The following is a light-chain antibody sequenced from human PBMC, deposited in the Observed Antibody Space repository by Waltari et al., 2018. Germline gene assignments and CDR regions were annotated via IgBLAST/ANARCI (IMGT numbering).Light chain of an antibody. CDR3: QQYGSSRGT. V-gene: IGKV3-20*01. CDR1: QSVSSSY. J-gene: IGKJ1*01. Sequence: DIVLTQSPGTLSLSPGERATLSCRASQSVSSSYLAWYQQQPGQAPRLLIYGASNRATGIPDRFSGSGSGTDFTLTISRREPEDVAVYYCQQYGSSRGTFGQGTKVEIK. CDR2: GAS.